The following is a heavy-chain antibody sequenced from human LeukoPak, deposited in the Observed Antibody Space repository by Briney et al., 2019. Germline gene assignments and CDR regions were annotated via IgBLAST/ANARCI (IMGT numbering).Heavy chain of an antibody. D-gene: IGHD6-19*01. CDR2: ISWNSGSI. CDR3: AKDNLVRRWLDPSFDY. J-gene: IGHJ4*02. V-gene: IGHV3-9*01. CDR1: GFTFDDYA. Sequence: PGGSLRLSCAASGFTFDDYAMHWVRQAPGKGLECVSGISWNSGSIGYADSVKGRFTISRDNAKNSLYLQMNSLRAEDTALYYCAKDNLVRRWLDPSFDYWGQGTLVTVSS.